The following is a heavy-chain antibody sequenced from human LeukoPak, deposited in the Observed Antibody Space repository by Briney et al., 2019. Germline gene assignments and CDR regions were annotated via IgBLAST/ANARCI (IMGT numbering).Heavy chain of an antibody. CDR3: ARTSTSSWSYGMDV. Sequence: PSETLSLTCAVYGGSFSGYYWSWIRQPPGKGLEWIGEINHSGSTNYNPSLKSRVTISVDTSKNQFSLKLSSVTAADTAVYYCARTSTSSWSYGMDVWGQGTTVTVSS. J-gene: IGHJ6*02. V-gene: IGHV4-34*01. CDR2: INHSGST. CDR1: GGSFSGYY. D-gene: IGHD6-13*01.